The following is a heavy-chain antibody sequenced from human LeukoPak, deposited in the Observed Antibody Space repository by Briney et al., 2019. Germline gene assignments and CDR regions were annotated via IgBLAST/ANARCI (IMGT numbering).Heavy chain of an antibody. CDR1: GYIFTSFY. Sequence: ASVKVSCKASGYIFTSFYIHWVRQVPGQGLEWMGIINPSGGSTSYAQKFQGRVTMTRDMSTSTVYMELSSLRSEDTAVYYCAREKGITIGYNWFDPWGQGTLVTVSS. CDR3: AREKGITIGYNWFDP. J-gene: IGHJ5*02. D-gene: IGHD3-10*01. V-gene: IGHV1-46*01. CDR2: INPSGGST.